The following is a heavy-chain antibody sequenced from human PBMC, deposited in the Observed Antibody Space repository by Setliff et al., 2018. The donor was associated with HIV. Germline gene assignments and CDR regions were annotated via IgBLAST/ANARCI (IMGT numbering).Heavy chain of an antibody. CDR2: IHYSGST. J-gene: IGHJ4*02. Sequence: SETLSLTCAVSGASIRSNNWWTWVRQPPGRGLEWIGEIHYSGSTNYNPSLKSRVTISVDKSRSQFSLKVNSVTAADTAVYYCAREVPARQHFDFWGQGTLVTVSS. CDR3: AREVPARQHFDF. CDR1: GASIRSNNW. V-gene: IGHV4-4*02. D-gene: IGHD2-2*01.